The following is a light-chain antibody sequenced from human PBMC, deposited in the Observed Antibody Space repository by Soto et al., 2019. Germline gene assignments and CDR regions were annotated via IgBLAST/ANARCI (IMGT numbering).Light chain of an antibody. CDR2: YDS. Sequence: SYEPTQPPSVSVAPEKTARLTCGGDNSGSKRVHWYRQKPGQAPVLVIYYDSDRPSGIPERFSGSNSGNTATLTINRVEAGDEADYYCQVWDITTDHYVFGTGTKVTVL. J-gene: IGLJ1*01. CDR1: NSGSKR. CDR3: QVWDITTDHYV. V-gene: IGLV3-21*04.